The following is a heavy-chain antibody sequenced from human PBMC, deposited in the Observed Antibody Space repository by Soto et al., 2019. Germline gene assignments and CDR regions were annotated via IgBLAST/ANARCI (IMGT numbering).Heavy chain of an antibody. Sequence: ASVKVSCKASGITFTTYARHWVRQAPGKRLEWMGWINDGNGDTRYSQKFQGRVTLTRDTSASTAYMDLSSLRSEDTAIYYCARPITGYVTWGQGTLVTVSS. J-gene: IGHJ5*02. V-gene: IGHV1-3*01. D-gene: IGHD5-12*01. CDR3: ARPITGYVT. CDR1: GITFTTYA. CDR2: INDGNGDT.